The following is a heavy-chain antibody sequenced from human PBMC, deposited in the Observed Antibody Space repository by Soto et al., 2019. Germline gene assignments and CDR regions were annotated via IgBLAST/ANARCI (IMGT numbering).Heavy chain of an antibody. Sequence: SGPTLVNPTQTLTLTCTFSGFSLSTSGVGVGWIRQPPGKALEWLALIYWDDDKRYSPSLKSRLTITKDTSKNQVVLTMTNMDPVDTATYYCAHSDGYSYVPPTTYFDYWGQGTLVTVSS. V-gene: IGHV2-5*02. CDR2: IYWDDDK. D-gene: IGHD5-18*01. J-gene: IGHJ4*02. CDR3: AHSDGYSYVPPTTYFDY. CDR1: GFSLSTSGVG.